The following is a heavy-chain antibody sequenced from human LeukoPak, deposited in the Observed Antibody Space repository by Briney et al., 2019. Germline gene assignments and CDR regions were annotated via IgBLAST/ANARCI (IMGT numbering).Heavy chain of an antibody. Sequence: SETLSLTCTVSGGSISSGDYYWSWIRQALGKGLEWIGYIYSSGTTFYNPSVKSRLTILVDTSENQFSLKLSSVTAADTAVYYCARVASKFPYWYFDLWGRGTLVTVFS. V-gene: IGHV4-30-4*01. CDR2: IYSSGTT. CDR3: ARVASKFPYWYFDL. J-gene: IGHJ2*01. CDR1: GGSISSGDYY.